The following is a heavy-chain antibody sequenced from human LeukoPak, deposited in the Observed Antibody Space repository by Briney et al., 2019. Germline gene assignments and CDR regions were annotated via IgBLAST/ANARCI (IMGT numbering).Heavy chain of an antibody. D-gene: IGHD5-24*01. V-gene: IGHV3-23*01. J-gene: IGHJ3*02. CDR3: AKDRRDAFLGDAFDI. Sequence: PGGSLRLSCEVAGFSFNSYTMTWVRQAPGKGLEWVSVISGKGISTYYADSVKGRFTISRDDSKNMLYLRMNSLGAEDTALYYCAKDRRDAFLGDAFDIWGQGTMVTVSS. CDR1: GFSFNSYT. CDR2: ISGKGIST.